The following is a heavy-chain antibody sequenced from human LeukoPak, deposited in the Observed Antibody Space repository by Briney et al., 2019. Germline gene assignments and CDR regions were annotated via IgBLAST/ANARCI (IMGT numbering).Heavy chain of an antibody. CDR3: ATNYCSSTSCYNYYYYMDV. V-gene: IGHV1-18*01. Sequence: ASVKVSCKASGYTFTSYGISWVRQAPGQGLEWMGWISACNGNTNYAQKLQGRVTMTTDTSTSTAYMELRSLRSDDTAVYYCATNYCSSTSCYNYYYYMDVWGKGTTVTVSS. CDR1: GYTFTSYG. J-gene: IGHJ6*03. CDR2: ISACNGNT. D-gene: IGHD2-2*02.